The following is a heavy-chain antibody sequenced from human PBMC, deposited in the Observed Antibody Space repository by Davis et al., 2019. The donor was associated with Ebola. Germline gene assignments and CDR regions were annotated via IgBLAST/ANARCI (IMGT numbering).Heavy chain of an antibody. CDR3: AKVAGPFCGGDCYPHDY. D-gene: IGHD2-21*01. J-gene: IGHJ4*02. Sequence: GESLKISCAASGFTFSSYGMHWVRQAPGKGLEWVSGISGSGGNTKYADSVKGRFTISRDNSKNTLDLQMHSLRAEDTAIYYCAKVAGPFCGGDCYPHDYWGQGNLVTVSS. CDR1: GFTFSSYG. V-gene: IGHV3-23*01. CDR2: ISGSGGNT.